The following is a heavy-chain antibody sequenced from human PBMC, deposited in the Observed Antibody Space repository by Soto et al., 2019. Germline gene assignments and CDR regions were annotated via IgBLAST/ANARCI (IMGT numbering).Heavy chain of an antibody. D-gene: IGHD4-17*01. Sequence: PGGSLRLSCAASGFTFSSYWMHWVRQAPGKGLVWVSRINSDGSSTSYADSVKGRFTISRDNAKNTLYLQMSSLRAEDTAVYYCARDPLYGIPPDYWGQGTLVTVSS. V-gene: IGHV3-74*01. J-gene: IGHJ4*02. CDR2: INSDGSST. CDR1: GFTFSSYW. CDR3: ARDPLYGIPPDY.